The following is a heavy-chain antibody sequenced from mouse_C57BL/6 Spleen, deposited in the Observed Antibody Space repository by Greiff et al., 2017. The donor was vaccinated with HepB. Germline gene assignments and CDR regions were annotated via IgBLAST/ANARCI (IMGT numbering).Heavy chain of an antibody. J-gene: IGHJ2*01. CDR1: GYSITSGYY. Sequence: EVKVEESGPGLVKPSQSLSLTCSVTGYSITSGYYWNWIRQFPGNKLEWMGYISYDGSNNYNPSLKNRISITRDTSKNQFFLKLNSVTTEDTATYYCARGGYGRGDYWGQGTTLTVSS. D-gene: IGHD2-10*02. CDR2: ISYDGSN. V-gene: IGHV3-6*01. CDR3: ARGGYGRGDY.